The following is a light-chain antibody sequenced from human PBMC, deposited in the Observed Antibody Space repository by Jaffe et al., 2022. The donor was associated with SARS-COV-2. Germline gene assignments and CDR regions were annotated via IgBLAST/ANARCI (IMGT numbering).Light chain of an antibody. V-gene: IGKV3-20*01. J-gene: IGKJ1*01. CDR2: GAS. CDR3: QQYGSSPRT. CDR1: QSVPSDY. Sequence: EIVLTQSPGTLSLSPGERATLSCRASQSVPSDYLAWYHQKPGQAPRLLIYGASSRATGIPDRFGGSGSGTDFTLTINRLEPEDFAVYFCQQYGSSPRTFGLGTKVEIK.